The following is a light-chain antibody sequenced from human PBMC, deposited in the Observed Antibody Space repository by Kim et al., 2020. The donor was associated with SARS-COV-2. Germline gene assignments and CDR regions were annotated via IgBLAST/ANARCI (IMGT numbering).Light chain of an antibody. CDR3: GTWDSSLSAVV. Sequence: QSVLTQPPSVSAAPGQKVTISCSGGSSNIGNNYVSWYQQLPGIAPKLLIYDNNKRPSGIPDRFSGSKSGTSATLGITGLQTGDEADYYCGTWDSSLSAVVFGGGTQLTVL. CDR1: SSNIGNNY. CDR2: DNN. J-gene: IGLJ2*01. V-gene: IGLV1-51*01.